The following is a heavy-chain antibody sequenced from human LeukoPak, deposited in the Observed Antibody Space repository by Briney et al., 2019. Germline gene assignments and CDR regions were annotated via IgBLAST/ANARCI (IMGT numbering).Heavy chain of an antibody. CDR1: GDSINSSSSY. CDR2: IYYSGST. CDR3: ARQTGAGLFILP. V-gene: IGHV4-39*01. Sequence: PSETLSLTCSVSGDSINSSSSYWGWIRQPPGKGLEWIGSIYYSGSTYYNTSLKSRVTISVDTSKNQFSLKLNSVTAADTAVYYCARQTGAGLFILPGGQGTLVTVSS. J-gene: IGHJ4*02. D-gene: IGHD3-3*01.